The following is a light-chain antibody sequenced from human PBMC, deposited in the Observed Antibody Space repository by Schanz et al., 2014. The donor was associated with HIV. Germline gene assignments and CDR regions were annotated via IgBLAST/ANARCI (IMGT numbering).Light chain of an antibody. CDR3: LQYNDDVYT. CDR1: QGIGND. CDR2: AAS. J-gene: IGKJ2*01. V-gene: IGKV1-17*01. Sequence: DIQMTQSPSSLSASVGDRVTITCRASQGIGNDLGWYQQRPGKAPKRLIYAASTLQSGVPSRFVGGGSGTEFTLTISGLQPEDFATYYCLQYNDDVYTFGQGTKLEIK.